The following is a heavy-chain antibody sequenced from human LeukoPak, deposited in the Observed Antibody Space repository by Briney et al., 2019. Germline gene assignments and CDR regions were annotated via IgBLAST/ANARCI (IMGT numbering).Heavy chain of an antibody. CDR3: ARRTTSVAFDI. CDR1: GGSFSSYG. J-gene: IGHJ3*02. V-gene: IGHV1-69*06. CDR2: IIPIFGTA. D-gene: IGHD2-2*01. Sequence: ASVTVSCKASGGSFSSYGISWVRQAPGQGLEWVGRIIPIFGTATYAQKFQDRVNITADKSTSIVYMELSSLRSEDTAVYYCARRTTSVAFDIWGQGTMVTVSS.